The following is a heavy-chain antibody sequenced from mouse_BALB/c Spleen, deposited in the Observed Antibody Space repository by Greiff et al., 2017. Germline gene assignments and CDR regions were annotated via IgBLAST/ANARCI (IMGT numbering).Heavy chain of an antibody. V-gene: IGHV1-80*01. D-gene: IGHD2-1*01. CDR1: GYAFSSYW. CDR2: IYPGDGDT. Sequence: VQLQQSGAELVRPGSSVKISCKASGYAFSSYWMNWVKQRPGQGLEWIGQIYPGDGDTNYNGKFKGKATLTADKSSSTAYMQLSSLTSEDSAVYFCARDGIYYGNYSWFAYWGQGTTLTVSS. J-gene: IGHJ2*01. CDR3: ARDGIYYGNYSWFAY.